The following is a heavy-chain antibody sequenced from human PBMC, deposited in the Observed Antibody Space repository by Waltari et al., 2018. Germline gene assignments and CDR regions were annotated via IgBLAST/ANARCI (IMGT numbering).Heavy chain of an antibody. CDR2: IRYDGSNK. CDR3: AKDMVRIAAAGPYYYYGMDV. V-gene: IGHV3-30*02. D-gene: IGHD6-13*01. Sequence: QVQLVESGGGVVQPGGSLRLSCAASGFTFSSYGMHWFRQAPGKGLEWVAFIRYDGSNKYYADSVKGRFTISRDNSKNTLYLQMNSLRAEDTAVYYCAKDMVRIAAAGPYYYYGMDVWGQGTTVTVSS. J-gene: IGHJ6*02. CDR1: GFTFSSYG.